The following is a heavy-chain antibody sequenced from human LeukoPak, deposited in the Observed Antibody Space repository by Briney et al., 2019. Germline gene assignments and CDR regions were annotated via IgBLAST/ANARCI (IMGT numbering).Heavy chain of an antibody. Sequence: GGSLRLSCAASGFSFTTSGMSWVRQAPGKGLEWVANIKQDGSEKYYVDSVKGRFTISRDNAKNSLYLQMNSLRAEDTAVYYCARDLSRIHLWSNPYFDYWGQGTLVTVSS. CDR3: ARDLSRIHLWSNPYFDY. V-gene: IGHV3-7*01. CDR1: GFSFTTSG. D-gene: IGHD5-18*01. CDR2: IKQDGSEK. J-gene: IGHJ4*02.